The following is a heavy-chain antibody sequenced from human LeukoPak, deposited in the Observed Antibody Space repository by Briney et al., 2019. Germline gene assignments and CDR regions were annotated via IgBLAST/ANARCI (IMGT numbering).Heavy chain of an antibody. CDR3: ARDHVGWFDP. CDR2: INWNGGST. D-gene: IGHD1-26*01. V-gene: IGHV3-20*04. Sequence: GGSLRLSCAASGFTFDDYGMSWVRQAPGKGPEWVSGINWNGGSTGYADSVKGRFTISRDNAENSLYLQMNSLRAEDTAVYYCARDHVGWFDPWGQGILVTVSS. CDR1: GFTFDDYG. J-gene: IGHJ5*02.